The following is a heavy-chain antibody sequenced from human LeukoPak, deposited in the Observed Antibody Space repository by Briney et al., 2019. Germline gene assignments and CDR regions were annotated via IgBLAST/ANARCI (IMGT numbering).Heavy chain of an antibody. CDR2: ISGSGGST. Sequence: GGSLRLSCAASGFTFSSYAMSWVRQAPGEGLEWVSAISGSGGSTYYADSVKGRFTISRDNSKNTLYLQMNSLRAEDTAVYYCAKGGFRGYEMKLYYYYYGMDVWGQGTTVTVSS. CDR3: AKGGFRGYEMKLYYYYYGMDV. V-gene: IGHV3-23*01. D-gene: IGHD5-12*01. J-gene: IGHJ6*02. CDR1: GFTFSSYA.